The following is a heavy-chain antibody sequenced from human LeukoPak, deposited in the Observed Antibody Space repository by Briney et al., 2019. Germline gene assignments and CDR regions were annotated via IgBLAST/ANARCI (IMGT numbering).Heavy chain of an antibody. CDR3: ARGGLDYYDSSGLTPFDY. J-gene: IGHJ4*02. D-gene: IGHD3-22*01. CDR2: ISSSSSYI. Sequence: GGSLRLSCAASGFTFSSYSMNWVRQAPGKGLEWVSSISSSSSYIYYADSVKGRFTISRDNAKNSLYLQMNSLRAEDTAVYYCARGGLDYYDSSGLTPFDYWGQGTLVTVSS. CDR1: GFTFSSYS. V-gene: IGHV3-21*01.